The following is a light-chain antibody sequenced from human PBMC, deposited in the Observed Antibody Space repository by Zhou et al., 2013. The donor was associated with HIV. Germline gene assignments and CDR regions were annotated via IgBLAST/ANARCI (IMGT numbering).Light chain of an antibody. CDR1: QSISSY. V-gene: IGKV1-39*01. CDR3: QQSYSTPPYT. Sequence: DIQMTQSPSSLSASVGDTVTISCRAGQSISSYLNWYQHKPGKAPKLLIYAASTLQSGVPSRFSGSGSGTDFTLTISSLQPEDFATYYCQQSYSTPPYTFGQGTKLEIK. J-gene: IGKJ2*01. CDR2: AAS.